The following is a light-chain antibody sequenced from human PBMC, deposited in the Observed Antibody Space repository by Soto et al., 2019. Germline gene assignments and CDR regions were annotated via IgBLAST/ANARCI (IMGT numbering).Light chain of an antibody. J-gene: IGKJ1*01. CDR2: AAS. Sequence: DIQMTQSPSSLSASVGDRVTITCRASQSISSYLNWYQQKPGKAPKLLIYAASSLQSGVPSRFSGSGSGTDLTLTISCLQAEEFATYYCQQSDSTPWTLGQGTKVEIK. V-gene: IGKV1-39*01. CDR3: QQSDSTPWT. CDR1: QSISSY.